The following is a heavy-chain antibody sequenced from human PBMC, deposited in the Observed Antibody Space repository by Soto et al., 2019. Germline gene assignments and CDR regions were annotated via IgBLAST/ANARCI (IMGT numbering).Heavy chain of an antibody. D-gene: IGHD2-2*01. CDR3: ARAIVVVPAAITAYYYYGMEV. Sequence: ASVKVSCKASGYTFTSCYMHWVRQAPGQGLEGMGIINPSGGSTSYAQKFQGRVTMTRDTSTSTVYMELSSLRSEDTAVYYCARAIVVVPAAITAYYYYGMEVWGQGTTVTVYS. CDR2: INPSGGST. CDR1: GYTFTSCY. V-gene: IGHV1-46*01. J-gene: IGHJ6*02.